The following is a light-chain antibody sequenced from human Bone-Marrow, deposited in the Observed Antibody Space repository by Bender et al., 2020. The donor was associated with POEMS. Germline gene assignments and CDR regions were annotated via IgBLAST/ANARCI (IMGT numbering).Light chain of an antibody. CDR3: QSADNTGTFV. CDR2: KDS. Sequence: SYELTQPPSVSLSPGQTARITCSGDALRKQYAFWYQQKPGQAPVLLIYKDSARPSGIPERFSGSSSGTTVTLTISGLQSEDEADYYCQSADNTGTFVFGTGTKVTVL. V-gene: IGLV3-25*03. J-gene: IGLJ1*01. CDR1: ALRKQY.